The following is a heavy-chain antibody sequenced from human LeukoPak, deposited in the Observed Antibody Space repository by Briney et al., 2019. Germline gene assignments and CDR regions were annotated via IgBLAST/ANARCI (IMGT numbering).Heavy chain of an antibody. CDR1: GFTFSSYA. CDR3: ANNLLWFGESYYYYYMDV. D-gene: IGHD3-10*01. Sequence: PGGSLRLSCAASGFTFSSYAMSWVRQAPGKGLEWVSAISGSGGSTYYADSVKGRFTISRDNSKNTLYLQMNSLRAEDTAVYYCANNLLWFGESYYYYYMDVWGKGTTVTVSS. J-gene: IGHJ6*03. CDR2: ISGSGGST. V-gene: IGHV3-23*01.